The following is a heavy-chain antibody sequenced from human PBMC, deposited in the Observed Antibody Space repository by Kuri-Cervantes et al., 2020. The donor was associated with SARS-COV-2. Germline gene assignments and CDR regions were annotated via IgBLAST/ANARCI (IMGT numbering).Heavy chain of an antibody. D-gene: IGHD5-18*01. CDR3: ARGGYLYGMDV. V-gene: IGHV4-38-2*02. CDR1: GSSISDTYF. J-gene: IGHJ6*02. CDR2: TYHSRKT. Sequence: SETLSLTCTVSGSSISDTYFWGWIRQPPGKGLEWIGTTYHSRKTNYNPSLKSRVIISRDTSKNQFSLKMTSVTAADTAVYYCARGGYLYGMDVWGQGTTVTVSS.